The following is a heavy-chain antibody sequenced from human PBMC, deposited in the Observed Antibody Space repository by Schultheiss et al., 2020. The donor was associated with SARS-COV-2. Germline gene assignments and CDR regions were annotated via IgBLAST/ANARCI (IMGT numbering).Heavy chain of an antibody. Sequence: SETLSLTCTSPGGSISSYYWSWIRQPAGKGLEWIGRIYTSGSTNYNPSLKSRVTMSVDTSKNQFSLKLSSVTDAETAVYYSARDLGLPAYYYGMDVWGQGTTVTVSS. D-gene: IGHD5/OR15-5a*01. CDR1: GGSISSYY. CDR2: IYTSGST. V-gene: IGHV4-4*07. J-gene: IGHJ6*02. CDR3: ARDLGLPAYYYGMDV.